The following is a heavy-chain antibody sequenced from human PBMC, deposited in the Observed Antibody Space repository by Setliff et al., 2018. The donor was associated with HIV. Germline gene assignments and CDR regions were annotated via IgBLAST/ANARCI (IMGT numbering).Heavy chain of an antibody. J-gene: IGHJ4*02. Sequence: GGSLRLSCAASGFTFSSYWMSWVRQAPGKGLEWVANIKQDGSEKYYVDSVKGRFTISRDNAKNSLYLQMNSLRAEDTAVYYCARYNWNPLGYRFDYRGQGTLVTVSS. V-gene: IGHV3-7*03. D-gene: IGHD1-20*01. CDR2: IKQDGSEK. CDR3: ARYNWNPLGYRFDY. CDR1: GFTFSSYW.